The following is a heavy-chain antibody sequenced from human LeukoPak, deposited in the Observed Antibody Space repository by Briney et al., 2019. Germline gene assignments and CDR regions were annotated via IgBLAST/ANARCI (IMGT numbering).Heavy chain of an antibody. CDR3: VKDAFSVLVVAATPVY. CDR1: GFTFRTYG. CDR2: ISYDGSNK. Sequence: SGGSLRLSCAASGFTFRTYGMHWVRQAPGKGLEWVAVISYDGSNKYYVDSVKGRFTISRDNSKNMLYLQMNSLKAEDTAVYYCVKDAFSVLVVAATPVYWGQGTLVTVSS. D-gene: IGHD2-15*01. J-gene: IGHJ4*02. V-gene: IGHV3-30*18.